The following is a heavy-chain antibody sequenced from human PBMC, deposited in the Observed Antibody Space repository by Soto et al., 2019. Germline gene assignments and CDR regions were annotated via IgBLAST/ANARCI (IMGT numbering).Heavy chain of an antibody. J-gene: IGHJ6*02. CDR3: AKRLQGYSSGWYDMDV. CDR1: GFTFSSYG. CDR2: IAYDGSNK. V-gene: IGHV3-30*18. Sequence: QVQLVESGGGVVQPGRSLRLSCAASGFTFSSYGMHWVRQAPGKGLEWVAVIAYDGSNKYYADSVKGRFTISRDNSKNTLYLQMNSLRAEDTAVYSCAKRLQGYSSGWYDMDVWGQGTTVTVSS. D-gene: IGHD6-19*01.